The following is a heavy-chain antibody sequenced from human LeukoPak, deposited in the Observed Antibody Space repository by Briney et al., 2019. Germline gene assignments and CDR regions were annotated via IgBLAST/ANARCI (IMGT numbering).Heavy chain of an antibody. V-gene: IGHV3-74*01. CDR3: VSFGSGRPY. D-gene: IGHD3-10*01. CDR1: GFTFSSYW. Sequence: QAGGSLRLSCAASGFTFSSYWMHWVSQAPGKGLVWVSRINSDGSTTTYADSVKGRFTISRDNAKNTLYVQMNSLRTEDTAVYYCVSFGSGRPYWGQGTLVTVSS. J-gene: IGHJ4*02. CDR2: INSDGSTT.